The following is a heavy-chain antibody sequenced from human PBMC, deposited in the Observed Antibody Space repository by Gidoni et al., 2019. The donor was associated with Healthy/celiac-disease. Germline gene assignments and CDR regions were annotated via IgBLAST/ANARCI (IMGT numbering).Heavy chain of an antibody. V-gene: IGHV4-34*01. CDR2: ITHTGST. J-gene: IGHJ4*02. D-gene: IGHD3-22*01. CDR3: ARGRYHDSSGFPY. Sequence: QVQLQPWGAGLLKPSETLSLTCAMSGPSFSGYYWSWIRQSPGRGLEWIAEITHTGSTNYNPSLRSRVTISVDASKNQFSLQLRSVTAADTAVYYCARGRYHDSSGFPYWGQGTLVTVSS. CDR1: GPSFSGYY.